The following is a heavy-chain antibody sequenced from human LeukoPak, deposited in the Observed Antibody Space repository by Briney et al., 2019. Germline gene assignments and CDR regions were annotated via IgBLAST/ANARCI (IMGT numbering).Heavy chain of an antibody. CDR3: ARGGILDYGFWSGYRNFDY. CDR2: INPNSGGT. D-gene: IGHD3-3*01. V-gene: IGHV1-2*02. J-gene: IGHJ4*02. Sequence: ASVKVSCKASGYTFTGYYMHWVRQAPGQGLEWMGWINPNSGGTNYAQKFQGRVTMTRDTSISTAYMELSRLRSDDTAVYYCARGGILDYGFWSGYRNFDYWGQGTLVTVSS. CDR1: GYTFTGYY.